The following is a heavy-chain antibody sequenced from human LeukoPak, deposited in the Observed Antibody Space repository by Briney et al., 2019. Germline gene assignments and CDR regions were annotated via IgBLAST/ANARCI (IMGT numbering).Heavy chain of an antibody. CDR3: ARGPRRKAITMVRGVIGSHYYMDV. Sequence: GGSLRLSCAASGFTVSSNYMSWVRQAPGKGLEWVSVIYSGGSTYYAGSVKGRFTISRDNSKNTLYLQMNSLRGEDTAVYYCARGPRRKAITMVRGVIGSHYYMDVWGKGTTVTVSS. CDR1: GFTVSSNY. CDR2: IYSGGST. D-gene: IGHD3-10*01. J-gene: IGHJ6*03. V-gene: IGHV3-66*01.